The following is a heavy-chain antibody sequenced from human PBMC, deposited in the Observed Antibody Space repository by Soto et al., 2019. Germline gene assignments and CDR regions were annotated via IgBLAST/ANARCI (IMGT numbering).Heavy chain of an antibody. CDR2: INHSGST. D-gene: IGHD6-19*01. Sequence: PSETLSLTCAVYGGSFSGYYWNWIRQPPGKGLEWIGEINHSGSTNYNPSLESRVTISVDTSKNQFSLKLRSVTAADAAVYYCARVDGSGWFFDYWGQGTQVTVSS. J-gene: IGHJ4*02. CDR3: ARVDGSGWFFDY. CDR1: GGSFSGYY. V-gene: IGHV4-34*01.